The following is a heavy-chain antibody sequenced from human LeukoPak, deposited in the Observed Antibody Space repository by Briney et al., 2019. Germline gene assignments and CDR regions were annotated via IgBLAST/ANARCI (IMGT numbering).Heavy chain of an antibody. CDR2: IKQDGSEK. J-gene: IGHJ4*02. D-gene: IGHD3-22*01. CDR3: ARDGGGAMIVPVDY. CDR1: GFTFSSYW. V-gene: IGHV3-7*01. Sequence: GGSLRLSCAATGFTFSSYWMSWVRQAPGKGLEWVANIKQDGSEKYYVDSVKGRSTISRDNAKNSLYLQMNSLRAEDTAVYYCARDGGGAMIVPVDYWGQGTLVTVSS.